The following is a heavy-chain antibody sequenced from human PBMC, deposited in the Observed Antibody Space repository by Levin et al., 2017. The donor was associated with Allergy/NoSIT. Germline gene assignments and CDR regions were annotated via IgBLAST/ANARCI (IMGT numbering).Heavy chain of an antibody. CDR2: INDSGST. CDR3: ASFSGLDSGGWYRGSAFDC. V-gene: IGHV4-34*01. D-gene: IGHD6-19*01. CDR1: GGSSSSYH. J-gene: IGHJ3*01. Sequence: NPSETLSLTCAVYGGSSSSYHWSWIRQPPGKGLEWIGEINDSGSTNYNPSLKSRVTISVDTSKKQFSLRLSSVTAADTAVYYCASFSGLDSGGWYRGSAFDCWGQGTMVTVSS.